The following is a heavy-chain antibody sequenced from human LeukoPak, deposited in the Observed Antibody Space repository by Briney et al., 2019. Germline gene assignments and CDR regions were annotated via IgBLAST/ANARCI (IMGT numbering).Heavy chain of an antibody. J-gene: IGHJ4*02. CDR1: GGSFSGYY. CDR3: ARNAPFDY. Sequence: PSETLSLTCAVYGGSFSGYYWSWIRQPPGKGLEWIGEINHSGSTNYNPSLKSRVTISVDTSKNQFSLKLSSVTAADTAVYYCARNAPFDYWGQGTLVTVSS. V-gene: IGHV4-34*01. CDR2: INHSGST.